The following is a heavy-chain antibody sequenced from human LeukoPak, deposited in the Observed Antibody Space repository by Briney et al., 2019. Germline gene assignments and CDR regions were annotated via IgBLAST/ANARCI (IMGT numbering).Heavy chain of an antibody. J-gene: IGHJ4*02. Sequence: GKSLRLSCAASGFTFSNYAMHWVRQAPGKGLEWVSLISSGGTYEYYADSVKGRFTISRDNSKNTLYLQLSSLRAEDTAVYYCVRDSTYYYDSGSSGPHYFDNWGQGTLVTVSS. D-gene: IGHD3-10*01. CDR3: VRDSTYYYDSGSSGPHYFDN. CDR2: ISSGGTYE. V-gene: IGHV3-30*15. CDR1: GFTFSNYA.